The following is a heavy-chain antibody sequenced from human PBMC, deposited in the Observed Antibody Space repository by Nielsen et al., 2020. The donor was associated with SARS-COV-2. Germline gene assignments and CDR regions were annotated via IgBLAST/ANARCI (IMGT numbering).Heavy chain of an antibody. V-gene: IGHV3-30*18. CDR2: ISYDGSNK. D-gene: IGHD6-13*01. Sequence: GGSLRLSCAASGFTFSSYGMHWVRQAPGKGLEWVAVISYDGSNKYYADSVKGRFTISRDNSKNTLYLQMNSLRAEDTAVYYCAKDLAGPRSWYGWISAFDIWGQGTMVTVSS. CDR1: GFTFSSYG. J-gene: IGHJ3*02. CDR3: AKDLAGPRSWYGWISAFDI.